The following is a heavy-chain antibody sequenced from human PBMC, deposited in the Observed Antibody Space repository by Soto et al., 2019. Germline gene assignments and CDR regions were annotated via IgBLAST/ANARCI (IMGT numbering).Heavy chain of an antibody. CDR1: GGSISSFY. J-gene: IGHJ3*02. CDR2: IFYSGST. CDR3: ARHVDSSGWYKGAFDI. V-gene: IGHV4-59*08. D-gene: IGHD6-19*01. Sequence: QVQLQESGPGLVQPSETLSLTCAVSGGSISSFYWSWIRQPPRKGLEWIGYIFYSGSTDYNPSLNSRVTISLDTSKNQISLKLSAVTAADTAVYYGARHVDSSGWYKGAFDIWGQGTMVTVSS.